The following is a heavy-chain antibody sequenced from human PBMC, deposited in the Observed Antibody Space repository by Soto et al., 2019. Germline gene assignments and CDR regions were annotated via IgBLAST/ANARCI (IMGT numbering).Heavy chain of an antibody. D-gene: IGHD3-9*01. V-gene: IGHV1-18*01. CDR1: GYTFPSDG. J-gene: IGHJ5*02. Sequence: QVQLVQSGAEVKKPGASVKVSCKASGYTFPSDGISWVRQAPGQGLEWMGWISAYTGNTNYAQKLQGRVTMTTDTSTSTAYMELRSLRSDDTAVYYCARGLRYFDWSADSDWFDTWGQVTLVTVSS. CDR3: ARGLRYFDWSADSDWFDT. CDR2: ISAYTGNT.